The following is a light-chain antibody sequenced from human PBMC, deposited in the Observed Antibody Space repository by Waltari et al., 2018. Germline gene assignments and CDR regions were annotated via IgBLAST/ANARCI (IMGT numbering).Light chain of an antibody. CDR1: QSISSY. Sequence: DIPMTQSPSSLSASVGDRVTITCRASQSISSYLNLYQQKPGKSPKLLIYAASSLQSGVPSMFSGSGSGTDFTLTISSLQPEDFATYYCQQSYSTPPMYTFGQGTKLEIK. CDR2: AAS. CDR3: QQSYSTPPMYT. J-gene: IGKJ2*01. V-gene: IGKV1-39*01.